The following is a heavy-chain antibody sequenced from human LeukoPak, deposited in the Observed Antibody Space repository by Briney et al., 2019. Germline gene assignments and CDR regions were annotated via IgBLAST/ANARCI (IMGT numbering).Heavy chain of an antibody. Sequence: TSETLSLTCTVSGGSISSYYWSWIRQPPGKGLEWIGYIYYSGSTNYNPSLKSRVTISVDTSKNQFSLKLSSVTAADTAVYYCARARYYYDSSGYYSYYFDYWGQGTLVTVSS. CDR3: ARARYYYDSSGYYSYYFDY. CDR1: GGSISSYY. J-gene: IGHJ4*02. CDR2: IYYSGST. V-gene: IGHV4-59*01. D-gene: IGHD3-22*01.